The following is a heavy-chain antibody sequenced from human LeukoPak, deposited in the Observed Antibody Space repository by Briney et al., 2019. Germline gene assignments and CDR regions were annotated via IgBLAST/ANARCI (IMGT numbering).Heavy chain of an antibody. Sequence: GGSLRLTCAASGFNFGIYPMYWVRQAPGKGLEWVAVISYDGGDKYYADSAKGRFTISRDNSKNTLYLQMNSLRAEDTAVYYCARIYCSGGSCYSGGGYFDYWGQGTLVTVSS. CDR3: ARIYCSGGSCYSGGGYFDY. J-gene: IGHJ4*02. CDR2: ISYDGGDK. CDR1: GFNFGIYP. D-gene: IGHD2-15*01. V-gene: IGHV3-30-3*01.